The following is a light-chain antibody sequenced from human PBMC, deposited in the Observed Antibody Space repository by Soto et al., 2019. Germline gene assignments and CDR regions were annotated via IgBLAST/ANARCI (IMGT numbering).Light chain of an antibody. CDR2: AAS. Sequence: DIQMTQSPSFLSASVGDRFTITCRAGQYIGRYLDWYQQKPGKAPKLLIYAASSLHSGVPSRFSGSGSGTDFTLTISSLQPEDFATYSCQQTYRTPRTFGGGTKVDIK. CDR3: QQTYRTPRT. J-gene: IGKJ4*01. CDR1: QYIGRY. V-gene: IGKV1-39*01.